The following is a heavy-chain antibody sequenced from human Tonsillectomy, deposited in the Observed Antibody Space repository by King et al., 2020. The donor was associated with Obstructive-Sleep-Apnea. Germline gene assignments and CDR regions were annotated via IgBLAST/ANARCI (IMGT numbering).Heavy chain of an antibody. V-gene: IGHV3-23*04. D-gene: IGHD2-2*01. CDR3: AKVSRDGGIVEVPTAKEYYYYYYDLDV. J-gene: IGHJ6*02. Sequence: VQLVESGGGLVQPGGSLRLSCAVSGFTFRSYAMNWVRQAPGKGLEWVSTLSGSDGSTDYADSVKGRVTISRDNSQNTLYLQMNSLRVEDTAAYYCAKVSRDGGIVEVPTAKEYYYYYYDLDVWGQGTTVTVSS. CDR1: GFTFRSYA. CDR2: LSGSDGST.